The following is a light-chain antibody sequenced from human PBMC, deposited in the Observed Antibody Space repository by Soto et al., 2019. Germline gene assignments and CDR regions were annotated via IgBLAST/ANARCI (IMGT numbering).Light chain of an antibody. CDR3: IQDIYWPST. V-gene: IGKV2-30*01. CDR2: QVS. J-gene: IGKJ1*01. CDR1: QSLVYSDGNTY. Sequence: DVVMTQSPLSLPVTLGQPASISCRSSQSLVYSDGNTYLHWFQQRPGQSPRRLIYQVSNRDSGVPDRFRGSGSGTDFTLKISRVEADDVGVYYCIQDIYWPSTFGKGTKVEIK.